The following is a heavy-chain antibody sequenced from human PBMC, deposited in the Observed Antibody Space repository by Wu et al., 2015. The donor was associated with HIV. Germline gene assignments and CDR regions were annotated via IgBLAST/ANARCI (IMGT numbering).Heavy chain of an antibody. CDR2: MNPDNGNT. D-gene: IGHD1-20*01. Sequence: QAQLVQSAGEMKKPGASVRVSCKASGYNFGSYGINWVRQAPGQGLEWMGWMNPDNGNTAFAQKFQGRVTMTRNTSISTAYMELRGLRSDDTALYFCASYGPGYNWMYSWGQGTLVTVSS. J-gene: IGHJ4*02. V-gene: IGHV1-8*01. CDR1: GYNFGSYG. CDR3: ASYGPGYNWMYS.